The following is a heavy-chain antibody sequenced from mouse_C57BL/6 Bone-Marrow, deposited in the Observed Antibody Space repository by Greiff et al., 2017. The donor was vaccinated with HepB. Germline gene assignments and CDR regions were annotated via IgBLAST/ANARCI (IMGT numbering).Heavy chain of an antibody. J-gene: IGHJ1*03. CDR3: TRWSSYYGSSYWYFDV. Sequence: EVQLQQSGTVLARPGASVKMSCKTSGYTFTSYWMHWVKQRPGQGLEWIGAIYPGNSDTSYNQKFKGKAKLTAVTSASTAYMELSSLTNEDSAVYYGTRWSSYYGSSYWYFDVWGTGTTVTVSS. D-gene: IGHD1-1*01. CDR2: IYPGNSDT. CDR1: GYTFTSYW. V-gene: IGHV1-5*01.